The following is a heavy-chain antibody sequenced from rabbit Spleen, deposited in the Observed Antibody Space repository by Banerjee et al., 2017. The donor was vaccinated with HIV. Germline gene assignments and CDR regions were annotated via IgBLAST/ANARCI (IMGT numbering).Heavy chain of an antibody. V-gene: IGHV1S7*01. CDR2: IDPIFGGT. CDR1: GFSFSDRDV. D-gene: IGHD5-1*01. Sequence: QSLEESGGGLVKPEGSLTLTCKASGFSFSDRDVMCWVRQAPGKGLEWIGYIDPIFGGTYYASWVNGRFTISSHNAQNTLYLQLNSLTAADTATYFCATDIVGVGAWNLWGQGTLVTVS. CDR3: ATDIVGVGAWNL. J-gene: IGHJ4*01.